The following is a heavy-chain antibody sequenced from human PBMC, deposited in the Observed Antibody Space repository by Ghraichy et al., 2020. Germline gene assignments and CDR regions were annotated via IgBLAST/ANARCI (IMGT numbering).Heavy chain of an antibody. CDR1: GFTFSSYW. D-gene: IGHD6-13*01. V-gene: IGHV3-7*01. J-gene: IGHJ4*02. CDR2: IKQDGSEK. CDR3: ARDSQLVLMNYFDY. Sequence: GESLNISCAASGFTFSSYWMSWVRQAPGKGLEWVANIKQDGSEKYYVDSVKGRFTISRDNAKNSLYLQMNSLRAEDTAVYYCARDSQLVLMNYFDYWGQGTLVTVSS.